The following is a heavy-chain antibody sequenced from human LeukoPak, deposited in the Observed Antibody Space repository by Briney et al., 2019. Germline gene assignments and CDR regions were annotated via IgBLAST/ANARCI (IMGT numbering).Heavy chain of an antibody. Sequence: GGSLRLSCAASGFTFSSYDMHWARQATGKGLKWVSAIGMAGDTSYPGAVKGRFTISRKNAKNSLYLQMNSLRAGDTAVYYCARGGNRYCSGGSCYMFDYWGQGTLVTVSS. D-gene: IGHD2-15*01. CDR1: GFTFSSYD. CDR2: IGMAGDT. J-gene: IGHJ4*02. CDR3: ARGGNRYCSGGSCYMFDY. V-gene: IGHV3-13*01.